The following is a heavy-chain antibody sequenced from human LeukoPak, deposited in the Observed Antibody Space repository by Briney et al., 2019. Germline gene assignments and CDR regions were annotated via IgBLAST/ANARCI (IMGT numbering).Heavy chain of an antibody. CDR1: GYSISSGYD. Sequence: AETLSLTCSVSGYSISSGYDWGWIRQTPGKGLEYIGSIHFSGVTYYNPSLKSRITLSVDLSKNQFSLRLSSVTAADTAVYFCARDNVFVPMDVWGRGNTVTVSS. CDR2: IHFSGVT. CDR3: ARDNVFVPMDV. V-gene: IGHV4-38-2*02. J-gene: IGHJ6*03. D-gene: IGHD3-16*02.